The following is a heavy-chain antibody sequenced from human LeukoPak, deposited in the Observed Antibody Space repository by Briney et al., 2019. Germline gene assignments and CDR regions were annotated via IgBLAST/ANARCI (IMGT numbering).Heavy chain of an antibody. D-gene: IGHD3-3*01. J-gene: IGHJ6*02. CDR1: GFTFTSSA. Sequence: ASVKVSCKASGFTFTSSAMQWVRQARGQRLEWIGWIVVGSGNTNYAQKFQERVTITRDMSTSTAYMELSSLRSEDTAVYYCAAEKRGYYDFRSGSRSSYYYYGMDVWGQGTTVTVSS. CDR3: AAEKRGYYDFRSGSRSSYYYYGMDV. V-gene: IGHV1-58*02. CDR2: IVVGSGNT.